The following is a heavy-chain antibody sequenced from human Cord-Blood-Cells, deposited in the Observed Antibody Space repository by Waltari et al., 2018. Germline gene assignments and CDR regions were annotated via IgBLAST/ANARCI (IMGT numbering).Heavy chain of an antibody. Sequence: QLQLVQSGAEVKKPGASVTVSCKASGYTFTSYAMHWVRQAPGQRLEWMGWINAGNGNTKYSQKFQGRVTITRDTSAGTAYMELSSLRSEDTAVYYCERDIIPLVVPAASDYYYGMDVWGQGTTVTVSS. D-gene: IGHD2-2*01. CDR1: GYTFTSYA. CDR3: ERDIIPLVVPAASDYYYGMDV. J-gene: IGHJ6*02. V-gene: IGHV1-3*01. CDR2: INAGNGNT.